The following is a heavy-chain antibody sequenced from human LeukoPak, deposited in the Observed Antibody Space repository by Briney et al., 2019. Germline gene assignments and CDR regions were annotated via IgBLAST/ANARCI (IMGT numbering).Heavy chain of an antibody. CDR2: ISESGSST. Sequence: GGSLRLSCAASGFTFSSYDMSWVRQAPGKGPEWVSGISESGSSTYYADSVKGRFTISRDKSKNTLYLQMNSLRAEDTAVYYCARYCSSTSCYRLWFDPWGQGTLVTVSS. CDR3: ARYCSSTSCYRLWFDP. V-gene: IGHV3-23*01. CDR1: GFTFSSYD. J-gene: IGHJ5*02. D-gene: IGHD2-2*01.